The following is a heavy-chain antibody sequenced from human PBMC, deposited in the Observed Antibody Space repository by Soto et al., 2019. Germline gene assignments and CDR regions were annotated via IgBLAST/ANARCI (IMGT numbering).Heavy chain of an antibody. CDR1: GYTFTSYG. J-gene: IGHJ3*02. CDR2: ISAYNGNT. CDR3: ARDIRDIVLMVYAPPFPFDAFDI. V-gene: IGHV1-18*01. Sequence: SVEVSCKASGYTFTSYGIIWVRQAPGQGLEWMGWISAYNGNTNYAQKLQGRVTMTTDTSTSTAYMELRSLRSDDTAVYYCARDIRDIVLMVYAPPFPFDAFDIWGQGTMVTVSS. D-gene: IGHD2-8*01.